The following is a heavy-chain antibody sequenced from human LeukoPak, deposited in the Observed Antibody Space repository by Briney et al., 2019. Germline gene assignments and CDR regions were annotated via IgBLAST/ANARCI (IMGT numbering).Heavy chain of an antibody. Sequence: PGGSPRLSCAASGFTFSTYAMTWVRQAPGKGLEWVSAISGSGGSTYYADSVKGRFTISRDNSKNTLYLQMNSLRAEDTAVYYCAKDLEWFRPEFFDYWGQGTLVTVSS. CDR1: GFTFSTYA. J-gene: IGHJ4*02. CDR3: AKDLEWFRPEFFDY. V-gene: IGHV3-23*01. CDR2: ISGSGGST. D-gene: IGHD3-10*01.